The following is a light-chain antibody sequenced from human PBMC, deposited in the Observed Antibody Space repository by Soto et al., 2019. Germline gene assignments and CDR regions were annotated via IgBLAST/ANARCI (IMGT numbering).Light chain of an antibody. CDR2: DVS. Sequence: QSALTQPASVSGSPGQSITISCTGTSSDVGTYNYVSWYQQHPGKAPKLMIYDVSNRPSGVSNRFSGSKSGNTASLTISGLQAEDEADYYCSSHTGSTVVFGGGTQLT. J-gene: IGLJ2*01. V-gene: IGLV2-14*01. CDR1: SSDVGTYNY. CDR3: SSHTGSTVV.